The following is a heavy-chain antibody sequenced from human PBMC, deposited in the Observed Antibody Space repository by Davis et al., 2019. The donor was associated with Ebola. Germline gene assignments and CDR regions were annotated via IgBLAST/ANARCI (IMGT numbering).Heavy chain of an antibody. CDR2: ISPTGVDK. CDR3: ARDSDYSNDTDLYYYYNYMDV. D-gene: IGHD4-11*01. V-gene: IGHV3-23*01. Sequence: GESLKISCAASGFTFSNYAMSWVRQAPGGGLEWVAGISPTGVDKKYADSVKGRFTISRDNSKNTLYLQMNSLRAEDTAMYYCARDSDYSNDTDLYYYYNYMDVWGKGTTVTVSS. CDR1: GFTFSNYA. J-gene: IGHJ6*03.